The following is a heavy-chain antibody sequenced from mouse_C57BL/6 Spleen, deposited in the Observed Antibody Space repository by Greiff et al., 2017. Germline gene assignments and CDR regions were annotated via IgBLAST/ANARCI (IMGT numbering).Heavy chain of an antibody. CDR3: ARDKDYGSSYEGVYYFDY. CDR1: GFTFSSYA. V-gene: IGHV5-4*01. CDR2: ISDGGSYT. D-gene: IGHD1-1*01. Sequence: EVKLMESGGGLVKPGGSLKLSCAASGFTFSSYAMSWVRQTPEKRLEWVATISDGGSYTYYPDNVKGRFTISRDNAKNNLYLQMSHLKSEDTAMYYCARDKDYGSSYEGVYYFDYWGQGTTLTVSS. J-gene: IGHJ2*01.